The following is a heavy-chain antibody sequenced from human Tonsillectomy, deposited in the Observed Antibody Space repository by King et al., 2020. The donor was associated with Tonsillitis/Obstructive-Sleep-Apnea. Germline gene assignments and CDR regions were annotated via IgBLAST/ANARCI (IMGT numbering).Heavy chain of an antibody. V-gene: IGHV3-9*01. CDR3: AKDTHYDMLTTYFRGFDY. D-gene: IGHD3-9*01. Sequence: EVQLVESGGGLVRPGRSLRLSCAASGFTFDDYAIHWVRQAPGKGLEWVSGISWNSGSIGYADSVKGRFTISRDNAKNCLYLQMNSLRAEDTALYYCAKDTHYDMLTTYFRGFDYWGQGTLVTVSS. CDR2: ISWNSGSI. J-gene: IGHJ4*02. CDR1: GFTFDDYA.